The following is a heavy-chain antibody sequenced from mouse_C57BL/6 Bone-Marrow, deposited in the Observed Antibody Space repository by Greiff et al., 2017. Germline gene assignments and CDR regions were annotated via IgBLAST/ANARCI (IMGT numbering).Heavy chain of an antibody. CDR2: ISSGSSTI. CDR1: GFTFSDYG. CDR3: ATSDGSGCYGYFDV. J-gene: IGHJ1*03. D-gene: IGHD1-1*01. V-gene: IGHV5-17*01. Sequence: DVQLVESGGGLVKPGGSLKLSCAASGFTFSDYGMHWVRQAPEQGLEWVAYISSGSSTIYYADTVKGRFTISRDNAKNTLCLQLTSLRSEDTAMYYCATSDGSGCYGYFDVWGTGTTVTVSA.